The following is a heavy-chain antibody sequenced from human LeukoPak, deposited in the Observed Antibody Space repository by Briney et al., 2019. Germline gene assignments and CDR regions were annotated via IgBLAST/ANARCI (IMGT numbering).Heavy chain of an antibody. CDR2: IYTSGST. J-gene: IGHJ5*02. V-gene: IGHV4-61*02. CDR3: ARVSDDSSGYYYFRFDP. CDR1: GGSISSGSYY. D-gene: IGHD3-22*01. Sequence: PSQTLSLTCTVSGGSISSGSYYWSWIRQPAGKGLEWIGRIYTSGSTNYNPSLKCRVTISVDTSKNQFSLKLSSVTAADTAVYYCARVSDDSSGYYYFRFDPWGQGTLVTVSS.